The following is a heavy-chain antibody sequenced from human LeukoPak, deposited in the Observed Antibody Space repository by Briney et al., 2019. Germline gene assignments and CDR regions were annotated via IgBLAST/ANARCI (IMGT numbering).Heavy chain of an antibody. D-gene: IGHD3-22*01. J-gene: IGHJ3*02. CDR1: GASISSSY. V-gene: IGHV4-59*12. Sequence: SETLSLTCTVSGASISSSYWSWIRQTPGTGLEWIAYVHYSRSTSYNPSLNSRVATSVDTAKNQFSLRLSSVTAADTAVYYCARGHFDGRHYSNAFDIWGQGTMVTVST. CDR2: VHYSRST. CDR3: ARGHFDGRHYSNAFDI.